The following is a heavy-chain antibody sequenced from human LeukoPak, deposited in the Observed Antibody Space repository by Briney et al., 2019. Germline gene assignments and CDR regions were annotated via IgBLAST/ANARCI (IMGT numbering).Heavy chain of an antibody. V-gene: IGHV3-53*05. CDR2: IYSGGST. CDR3: ATCIAAAAWLHNYDY. Sequence: PGGSLRLSCAASGFTVSSNYMSWVRQAPGKGLEWVSVIYSGGSTYYADSVKGRFTISRDNSKNTLYLQMNSLRAEDTAVYYCATCIAAAAWLHNYDYWGQGTLVTVSS. CDR1: GFTVSSNY. D-gene: IGHD6-13*01. J-gene: IGHJ4*02.